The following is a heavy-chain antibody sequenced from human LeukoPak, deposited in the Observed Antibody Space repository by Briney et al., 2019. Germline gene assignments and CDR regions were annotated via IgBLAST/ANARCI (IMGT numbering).Heavy chain of an antibody. Sequence: PSETLSLTCTVSGGSISSSSYYWGWIRPPPGKGLEWVGSIYYSGSAYYNPSLKSRVTISVDTSKNQFHLKLTSVTAADTAVYYCARDARVQKWFGEVIMTTTYYFDDWGQGTLVTVSS. J-gene: IGHJ4*02. D-gene: IGHD3-10*01. CDR1: GGSISSSSYY. CDR3: ARDARVQKWFGEVIMTTTYYFDD. V-gene: IGHV4-39*06. CDR2: IYYSGSA.